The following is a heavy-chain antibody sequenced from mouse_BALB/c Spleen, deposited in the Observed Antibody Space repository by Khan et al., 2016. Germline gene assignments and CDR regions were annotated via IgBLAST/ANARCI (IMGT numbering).Heavy chain of an antibody. CDR2: ISSGSSTI. V-gene: IGHV5-17*02. CDR3: ARRGKYYYAMDY. Sequence: EVQLVESGGGLVQPGGSRKLSCAASGFTFSSFGMHWVRQAPEKGLEWVAYISSGSSTIYYADTVKGRFTISRDNPKNTLFLQMTSLRSEDTAIYSCARRGKYYYAMDYWGQGTSVTVSS. D-gene: IGHD1-1*01. J-gene: IGHJ4*01. CDR1: GFTFSSFG.